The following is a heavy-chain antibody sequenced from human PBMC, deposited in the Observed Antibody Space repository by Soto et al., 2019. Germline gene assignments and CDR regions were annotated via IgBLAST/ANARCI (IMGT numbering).Heavy chain of an antibody. D-gene: IGHD6-6*01. CDR3: AASIAARPTTEPDYYGMHV. V-gene: IGHV1-69*01. J-gene: IGHJ6*02. Sequence: QVQLVQSGAEVKKPGSSVKVSCKASGGTFSSYAISWVRQAPGQGLEWMGGIIPIFGTANYAQKFQGRVTITADESTSTAYMELSSLRSEDTAVYYCAASIAARPTTEPDYYGMHVWGQGTTVTVSS. CDR2: IIPIFGTA. CDR1: GGTFSSYA.